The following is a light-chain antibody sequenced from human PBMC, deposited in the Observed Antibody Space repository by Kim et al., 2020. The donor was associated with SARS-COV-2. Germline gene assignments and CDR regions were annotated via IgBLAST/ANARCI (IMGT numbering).Light chain of an antibody. Sequence: VTVAGAGSGSNRGAGYEVRWYQQLPGAAPRLLIYENTNRPSGVPARFSGSKSATSASLAITGLQAEDEGDYYCQSYDSSLSGSEVFGGGTQLTVL. CDR3: QSYDSSLSGSEV. V-gene: IGLV1-40*01. CDR2: ENT. CDR1: GSNRGAGYE. J-gene: IGLJ2*01.